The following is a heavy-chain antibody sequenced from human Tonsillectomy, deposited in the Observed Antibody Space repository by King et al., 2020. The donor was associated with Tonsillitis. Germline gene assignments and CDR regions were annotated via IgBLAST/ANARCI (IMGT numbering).Heavy chain of an antibody. V-gene: IGHV3-30*02. CDR2: IRYDGSKQ. CDR3: ACDLREYHDSSGYYYGFDI. CDR1: GFIFSDYS. D-gene: IGHD3-22*01. J-gene: IGHJ3*02. Sequence: VQLVESGGGVVQPGGSLRLSCAAAGFIFSDYSIHWVRQTPGEGLEWVAFIRYDGSKQYYADSVKGRFTIIRDNYKNTVYLQMNSLRADDTAVYYCACDLREYHDSSGYYYGFDIWGQGTVVTVSS.